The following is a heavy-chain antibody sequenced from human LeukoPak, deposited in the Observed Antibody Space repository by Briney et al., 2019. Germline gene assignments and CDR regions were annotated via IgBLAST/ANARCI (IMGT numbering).Heavy chain of an antibody. V-gene: IGHV4-34*01. Sequence: SETLSLTCAVYGGSFSDYYWSWIRQPPGKGLEWIGEINHSGSTNYNPSLKSRVTISVDTSKNQFSLKLSSVTAADTAVYYCARRLGYCSSTRCYGRAYYFDYWGQGTLVTVSS. CDR3: ARRLGYCSSTRCYGRAYYFDY. D-gene: IGHD2-2*01. CDR2: INHSGST. J-gene: IGHJ4*02. CDR1: GGSFSDYY.